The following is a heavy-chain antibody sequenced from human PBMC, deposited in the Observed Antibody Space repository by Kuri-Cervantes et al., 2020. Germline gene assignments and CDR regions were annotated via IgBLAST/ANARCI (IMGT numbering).Heavy chain of an antibody. V-gene: IGHV1-69*13. J-gene: IGHJ6*02. CDR3: ARDRTLWFGTGYGMDV. CDR2: IIPIFGAA. D-gene: IGHD3-10*01. Sequence: SVKVSCKASGGTFSSYAISWVRQAPGQGLEWMGGIIPIFGAANYAQKFQGRVTITADESTSTAYMELSRLRSDDTAVYYCARDRTLWFGTGYGMDVWGQGTTVTVSS. CDR1: GGTFSSYA.